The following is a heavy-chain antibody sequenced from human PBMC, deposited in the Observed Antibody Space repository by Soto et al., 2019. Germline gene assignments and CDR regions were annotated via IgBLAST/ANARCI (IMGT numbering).Heavy chain of an antibody. CDR3: AKDKPGTTSFDY. V-gene: IGHV3-23*01. D-gene: IGHD1-1*01. CDR1: GFTISRNA. CDR2: ISERGDTT. J-gene: IGHJ4*02. Sequence: PGGSLRLSCAASGFTISRNAMHWVRQAPGKGLEWISGISERGDTTHYAESVKGRFTISRDTSKNTLYLQLNTLRADDTAVYYCAKDKPGTTSFDYWGQGTLVTVSS.